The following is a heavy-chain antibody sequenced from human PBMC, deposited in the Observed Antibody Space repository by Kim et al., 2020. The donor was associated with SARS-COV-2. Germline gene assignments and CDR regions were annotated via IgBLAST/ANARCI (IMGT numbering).Heavy chain of an antibody. CDR2: ISSSSSYI. Sequence: GGSLRLSCAASGFTFSSYSMNWVRQAPGKGLEWVSSISSSSSYIYYADSVKGRFTISRDNAKNSLYLQMNSLRAEDTAVYYCARDQRGAAAGTIKYYYYGMDFWGQGTTVTVSS. CDR3: ARDQRGAAAGTIKYYYYGMDF. J-gene: IGHJ6*02. V-gene: IGHV3-21*01. D-gene: IGHD6-13*01. CDR1: GFTFSSYS.